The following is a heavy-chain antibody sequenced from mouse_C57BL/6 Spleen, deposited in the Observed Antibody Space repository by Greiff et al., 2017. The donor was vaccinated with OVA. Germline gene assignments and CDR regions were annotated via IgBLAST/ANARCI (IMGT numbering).Heavy chain of an antibody. V-gene: IGHV1-22*01. CDR1: GYTFTDYN. D-gene: IGHD2-12*01. J-gene: IGHJ3*01. CDR3: ARSDYSNDEPAWFAY. Sequence: VQLQQSGPELVKPGASVKMSCKASGYTFTDYNMHWVKQSHGKSLEWIGYINPNNGGTSYNQKFKGKATLTVNKSSSPAYMELRSLTSEDSAVYDCARSDYSNDEPAWFAYWGQGTLVTVSA. CDR2: INPNNGGT.